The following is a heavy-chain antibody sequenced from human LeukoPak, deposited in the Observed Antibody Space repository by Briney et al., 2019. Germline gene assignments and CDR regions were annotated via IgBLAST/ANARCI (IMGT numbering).Heavy chain of an antibody. CDR1: GFTFSDYD. Sequence: GGSLRLSCAASGFTFSDYDMHWVRQATGKGLEWVSAIGTAGDTYYTGSVKGRFTISRENAKNSLYLQMNSLRAGDTAVYYCARVGKERVGGGYYVDYWGQGTLVTVSS. J-gene: IGHJ4*02. V-gene: IGHV3-13*01. CDR2: IGTAGDT. CDR3: ARVGKERVGGGYYVDY. D-gene: IGHD1-1*01.